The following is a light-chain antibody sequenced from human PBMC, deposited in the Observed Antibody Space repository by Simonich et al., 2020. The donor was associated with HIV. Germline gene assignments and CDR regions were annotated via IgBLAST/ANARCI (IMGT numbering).Light chain of an antibody. V-gene: IGLV6-57*03. CDR3: QSYDGSNHRV. CDR2: EDN. CDR1: SGSIAGHY. J-gene: IGLJ3*02. Sequence: NFMLTQPHSVSESPGKTVTIYCTRSSGSIAGHYVLWYQQRPGSAPTAVIYEDNQRPSGVPDRFSGSIDSSSNSASLTISGLKTEDEADYYCQSYDGSNHRVFGGGTKLTVL.